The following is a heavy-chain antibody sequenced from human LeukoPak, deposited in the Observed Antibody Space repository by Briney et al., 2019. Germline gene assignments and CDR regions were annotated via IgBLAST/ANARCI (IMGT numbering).Heavy chain of an antibody. CDR2: IREDGSEK. CDR3: ARRDDFDL. V-gene: IGHV3-7*01. J-gene: IGHJ3*01. Sequence: GGSLRLSCAASGFTFSSYWMTWVRQAPGKGLEWVANIREDGSEKYYVDSVKGRFAISRDNAENSLYLQMNSLRAEDTAVYFCARRDDFDLWGQGTMVTVSS. CDR1: GFTFSSYW.